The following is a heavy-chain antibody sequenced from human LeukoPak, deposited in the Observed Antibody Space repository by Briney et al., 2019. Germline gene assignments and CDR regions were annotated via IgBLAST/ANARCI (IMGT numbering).Heavy chain of an antibody. CDR3: ARAGKMRYMDV. CDR1: GFIFSDYY. CDR2: IKGNGATT. J-gene: IGHJ6*03. Sequence: GGSLRLSCAASGFIFSDYYMTWIRQAPGKGLEWVSHIKGNGATTYYADSVRGRFTISRDNAKNSLFLQMNSLRVDDTATYYCARAGKMRYMDVWGKGTAVAVS. D-gene: IGHD5-24*01. V-gene: IGHV3-11*01.